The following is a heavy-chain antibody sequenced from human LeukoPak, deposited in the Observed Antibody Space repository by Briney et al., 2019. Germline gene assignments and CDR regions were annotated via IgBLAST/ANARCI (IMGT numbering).Heavy chain of an antibody. CDR2: ISYDGSNK. CDR1: GFTFSSYA. D-gene: IGHD2-2*02. CDR3: ARVPSAYQLLYGIDY. Sequence: GRSLRLSCAASGFTFSSYAMHWVRQAPGKGLEWVAVISYDGSNKYYADSVKGRFTISRDNSKNTLYLQMNSLGAEDTAVYYCARVPSAYQLLYGIDYWGQGTLVTVSS. J-gene: IGHJ4*02. V-gene: IGHV3-30-3*01.